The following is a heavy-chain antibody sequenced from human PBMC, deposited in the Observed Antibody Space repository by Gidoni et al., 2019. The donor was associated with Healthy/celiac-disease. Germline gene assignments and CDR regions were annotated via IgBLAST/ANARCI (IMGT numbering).Heavy chain of an antibody. CDR3: ARGSLTVAYPIFDF. V-gene: IGHV4-31*03. CDR1: AGSISSGNYY. Sequence: QVQLQESGPGLVKPSPTLSLTCTVSAGSISSGNYYWSWIRQHPGKGLEWIGYISHSGNTYYNPSLKSRGSISVDTSNNQFSLNLSSVTAADTAVYYCARGSLTVAYPIFDFWGQGTLVTVSS. CDR2: ISHSGNT. D-gene: IGHD4-17*01. J-gene: IGHJ4*02.